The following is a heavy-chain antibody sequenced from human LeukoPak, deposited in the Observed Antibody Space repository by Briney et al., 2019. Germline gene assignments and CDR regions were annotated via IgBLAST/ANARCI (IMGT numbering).Heavy chain of an antibody. CDR3: ASPTADYPFLYYFDS. Sequence: GGSLRLSCAASGFTFSSYAMHWVRQAPGKGLEWVAVISYDGSNKYYADSVKGRFTISRDNSKNTLYLQMNSLRAEDTAVYYCASPTADYPFLYYFDSWGQGTLVTVSS. J-gene: IGHJ4*02. CDR2: ISYDGSNK. D-gene: IGHD5-12*01. V-gene: IGHV3-30-3*01. CDR1: GFTFSSYA.